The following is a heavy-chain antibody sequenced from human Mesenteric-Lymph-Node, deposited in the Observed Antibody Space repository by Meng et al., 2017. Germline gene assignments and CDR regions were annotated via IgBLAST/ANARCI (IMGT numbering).Heavy chain of an antibody. D-gene: IGHD3-22*01. Sequence: SLKISCAASGFPFDDYGMYWVRQAPGKGLEWVSGINWNSASIAYGDSVKGRFTISRDNAKNSLFLQMKSLRAEDTAVYFCARGDYYDRHFDCWGQGTLVTVSS. CDR2: INWNSASI. CDR1: GFPFDDYG. V-gene: IGHV3-9*01. J-gene: IGHJ4*02. CDR3: ARGDYYDRHFDC.